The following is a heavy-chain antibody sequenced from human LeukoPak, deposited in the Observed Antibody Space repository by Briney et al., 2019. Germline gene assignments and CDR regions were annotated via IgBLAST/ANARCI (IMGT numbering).Heavy chain of an antibody. CDR1: GFTFRSYS. J-gene: IGHJ4*02. CDR2: ISRSSRTI. V-gene: IGHV3-48*01. D-gene: IGHD3-10*01. Sequence: PGGSLRLSCAASGFTFRSYSMHWVRQARGKGLEGVSYISRSSRTIHYADSVKGRFTIYRDNAKNSLYVQMNSLSAEDTAVYYCAKAGYGSGSYWGQGTLVTVSS. CDR3: AKAGYGSGSY.